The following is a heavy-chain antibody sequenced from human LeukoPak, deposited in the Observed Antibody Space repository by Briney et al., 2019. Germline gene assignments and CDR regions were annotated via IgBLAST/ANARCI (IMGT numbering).Heavy chain of an antibody. D-gene: IGHD6-13*01. V-gene: IGHV1-2*02. CDR2: INPNSGGT. CDR1: GYTFTGYY. J-gene: IGHJ6*03. Sequence: ASVKVSCKASGYTFTGYYMHWVRQAPGQGREWMGWINPNSGGTNYAQKFQGRVTMTRDTSISTAYMELSRLRSDDTAVYYCARDRLAAADYYYYYMDVWGKGTTVTVSS. CDR3: ARDRLAAADYYYYYMDV.